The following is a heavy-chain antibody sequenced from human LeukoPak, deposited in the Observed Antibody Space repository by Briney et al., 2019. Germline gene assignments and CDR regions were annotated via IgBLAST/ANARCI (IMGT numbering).Heavy chain of an antibody. CDR3: ARGATGYYGSGSFYNGLWFDY. Sequence: PSETLSLTCTVSGYSISSDYYWGWIRQPPGKGLEWFGSIFHSGSTYYNPSLKSRVTISVDTSKNQFSLKLSSVTAADTAVYYCARGATGYYGSGSFYNGLWFDYWGQGTLVTVSS. CDR1: GYSISSDYY. CDR2: IFHSGST. J-gene: IGHJ4*02. D-gene: IGHD3-10*01. V-gene: IGHV4-38-2*02.